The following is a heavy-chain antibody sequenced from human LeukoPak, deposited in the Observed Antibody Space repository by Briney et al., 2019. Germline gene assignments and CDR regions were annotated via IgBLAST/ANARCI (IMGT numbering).Heavy chain of an antibody. CDR3: ARDPLYYDSYYYYYGMDV. Sequence: ASVTVSCKASGYTFTSYGISWVRQAPGQGLEWMGWISAYNGNTNYAQKLQGRVTMTTDTSTSTAYMELRSLRSDDTAVYYCARDPLYYDSYYYYYGMDVWGQGTTVTVS. CDR1: GYTFTSYG. D-gene: IGHD3-3*01. J-gene: IGHJ6*02. CDR2: ISAYNGNT. V-gene: IGHV1-18*01.